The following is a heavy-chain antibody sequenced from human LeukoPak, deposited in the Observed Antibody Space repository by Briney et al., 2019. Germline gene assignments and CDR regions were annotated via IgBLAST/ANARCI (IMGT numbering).Heavy chain of an antibody. CDR3: ARAKRGQQENWFDP. CDR1: GFTFSSYS. J-gene: IGHJ5*02. D-gene: IGHD6-13*01. Sequence: GGSLRLSCAASGFTFSSYSMNWVRQAPGKGLEWVSSISSSSSYIYYADSVKGRFTISRDNAKNSLYLQMNSLRAEDTAVYYCARAKRGQQENWFDPWGQGTLVTVSP. CDR2: ISSSSSYI. V-gene: IGHV3-21*01.